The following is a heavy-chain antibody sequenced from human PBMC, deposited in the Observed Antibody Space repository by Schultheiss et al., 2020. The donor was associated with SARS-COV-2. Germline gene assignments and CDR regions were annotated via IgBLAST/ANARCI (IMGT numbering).Heavy chain of an antibody. J-gene: IGHJ5*02. V-gene: IGHV5-51*01. CDR3: ARQGRGLDP. Sequence: GGSLRLSCAASGFTFSDYYMSWIRQAPGKGLEWMGIIYPGDSDTRYSPSFQGQVTISADKSISTAYLQWSSLKASDTAMYYCARQGRGLDPWGQGTLVTVSS. CDR1: GFTFSDYY. CDR2: IYPGDSDT.